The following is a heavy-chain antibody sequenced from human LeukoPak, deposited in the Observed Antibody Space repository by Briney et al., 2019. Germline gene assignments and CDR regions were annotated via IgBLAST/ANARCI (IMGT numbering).Heavy chain of an antibody. J-gene: IGHJ5*01. D-gene: IGHD6-6*01. V-gene: IGHV3-53*01. CDR2: IYSGGTT. CDR1: GFTVNNNY. Sequence: PGGSLRLSCAASGFTVNNNYMTWVRQAPGKGLEWVSVIYSGGTTYYADSVKGRFTISRDNSKNTLYLQMNSLRVDDTAVYYCAKLRVLSSSSENNWFDSWGQGTLVTVYS. CDR3: AKLRVLSSSSENNWFDS.